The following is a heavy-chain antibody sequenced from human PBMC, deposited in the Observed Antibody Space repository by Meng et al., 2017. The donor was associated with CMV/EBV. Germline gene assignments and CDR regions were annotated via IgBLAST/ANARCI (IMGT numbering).Heavy chain of an antibody. CDR3: AGTPKSVYFDD. Sequence: GGSLRLSCTVSGVTFSSYWMHWVRQAPGKGLEWVSRINSDGTATSYADSVKGRFTISRDNAKNTVYLQMSGLRVEDTDVYYCAGTPKSVYFDDWGQGTLVTVSS. CDR1: GVTFSSYW. J-gene: IGHJ4*02. V-gene: IGHV3-74*01. CDR2: INSDGTAT.